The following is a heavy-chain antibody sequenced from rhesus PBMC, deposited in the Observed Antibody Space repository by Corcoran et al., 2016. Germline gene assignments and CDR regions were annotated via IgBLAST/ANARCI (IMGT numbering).Heavy chain of an antibody. V-gene: IGHV4-93*01. J-gene: IGHJ4*01. Sequence: QVQLQESGPAVVKPLETLSLTCAVSGGSIRSHHWWRWIRQSPRQGRVWIGGCHGTGGGTEYHPFLKSRVSISSDTSKNQLSLKVPSVTAADTAVYYCGSTDCSSSDCSSGDFWGQGVLVTVSS. CDR1: GGSIRSHHW. D-gene: IGHD2-15*01. CDR3: GSTDCSSSDCSSGDF. CDR2: CHGTGGGT.